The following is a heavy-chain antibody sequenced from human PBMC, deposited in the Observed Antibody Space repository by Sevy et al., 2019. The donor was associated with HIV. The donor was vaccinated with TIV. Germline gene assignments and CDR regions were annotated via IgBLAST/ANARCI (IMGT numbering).Heavy chain of an antibody. V-gene: IGHV3-30*04. CDR1: GFTFSGYA. CDR2: ISYDGSNK. CDR3: AREGRYYDFIW. D-gene: IGHD3-16*01. Sequence: GGSLRLSCAASGFTFSGYAMHWVRQAPGKGLEWVAVISYDGSNKYYADSVKGRFTISRDNSKNTLYLQMNSLRAGETAVYYCAREGRYYDFIWGGQGALVTVSS. J-gene: IGHJ4*03.